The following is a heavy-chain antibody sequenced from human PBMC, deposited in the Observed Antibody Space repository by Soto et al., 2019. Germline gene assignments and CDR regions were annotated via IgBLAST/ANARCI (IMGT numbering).Heavy chain of an antibody. CDR2: IYYSGST. CDR1: GGSISSGDYY. J-gene: IGHJ6*02. V-gene: IGHV4-30-4*01. CDR3: ARGGGPKYYDILTGYITHYYYYGMDV. D-gene: IGHD3-9*01. Sequence: PSETLSLTCTVSGGSISSGDYYWSWIRQPPGKGLEWIGYIYYSGSTYYNPSLKSRVTISVDTSKNQFSLKLSSVTAADTAVYYCARGGGPKYYDILTGYITHYYYYGMDVWGQGTTVTVS.